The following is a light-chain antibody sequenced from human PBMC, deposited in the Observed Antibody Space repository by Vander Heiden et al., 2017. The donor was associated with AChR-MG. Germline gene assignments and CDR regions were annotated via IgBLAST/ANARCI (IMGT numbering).Light chain of an antibody. CDR3: QQYYSTPHT. CDR1: KSVLYSSNNKNY. Sequence: DIVMTQSPDSLAVSLGERATINCKSSKSVLYSSNNKNYLAWYQQKPGQPPKLLIYWASTRESGVPDPFTPSGSGTDFTLTISSLQAEDVAVYYCQQYYSTPHTFGQGTKLEI. CDR2: WAS. V-gene: IGKV4-1*01. J-gene: IGKJ2*01.